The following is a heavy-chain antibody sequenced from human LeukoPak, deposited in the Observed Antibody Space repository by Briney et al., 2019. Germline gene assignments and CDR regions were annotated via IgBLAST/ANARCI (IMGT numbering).Heavy chain of an antibody. CDR2: ISGSGGSA. Sequence: PGGSLRLSCAASGFTFSSYAMSWVRQAPGKGLEWVSAISGSGGSAYYADSAKGRFTISRDNSKNTLYLQMNSLRAEDTAVYYCARGGIYFDYWGQGTLVTVSS. J-gene: IGHJ4*02. D-gene: IGHD3-16*01. CDR3: ARGGIYFDY. V-gene: IGHV3-23*01. CDR1: GFTFSSYA.